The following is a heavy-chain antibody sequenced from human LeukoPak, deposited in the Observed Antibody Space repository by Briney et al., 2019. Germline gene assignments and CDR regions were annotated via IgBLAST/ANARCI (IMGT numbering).Heavy chain of an antibody. Sequence: GGSLRLSCAASGFTFGSYGMHWVRQAPGKGLEWVAVISYDGSNKYYADSVKGRFTISRDNSKNTLYLQMNSLRAEDTAVYYCATIAAAGFPLDYWGQGTLVTASS. CDR3: ATIAAAGFPLDY. CDR1: GFTFGSYG. J-gene: IGHJ4*02. D-gene: IGHD6-13*01. V-gene: IGHV3-30*03. CDR2: ISYDGSNK.